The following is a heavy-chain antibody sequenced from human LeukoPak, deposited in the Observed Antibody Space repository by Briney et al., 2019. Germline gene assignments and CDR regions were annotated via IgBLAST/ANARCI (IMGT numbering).Heavy chain of an antibody. CDR1: GYSISSGYY. V-gene: IGHV4-38-2*02. CDR3: ARARMVRGVIITKGSRYYFDY. CDR2: IYHSGST. D-gene: IGHD3-10*01. Sequence: SETLSLTCTVSGYSISSGYYWGWIRQPPGKGLEWIGSIYHSGSTYYNPSLKSRVTISVDTSKNQFSLKLSSVTAADTAVYYCARARMVRGVIITKGSRYYFDYWGQGTLVTVSS. J-gene: IGHJ4*02.